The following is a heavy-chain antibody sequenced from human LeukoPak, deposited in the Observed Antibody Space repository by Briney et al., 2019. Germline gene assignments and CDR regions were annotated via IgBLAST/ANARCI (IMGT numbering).Heavy chain of an antibody. CDR1: EISFTNCT. J-gene: IGHJ4*02. CDR2: ISTNGGNT. Sequence: GGSLRLSCSASEISFTNCTMHWVRQAPGKGLEYVSAISTNGGNTYYADSLRGRFTISRDNSKNTLFLQMRSLRVDDTSMYDCVAWPGFIWGQGTLVTVSS. CDR3: VAWPGFI. D-gene: IGHD3-10*01. V-gene: IGHV3-64D*06.